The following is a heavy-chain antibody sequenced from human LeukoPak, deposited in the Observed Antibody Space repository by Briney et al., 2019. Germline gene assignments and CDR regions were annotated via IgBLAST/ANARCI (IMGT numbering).Heavy chain of an antibody. CDR2: IIPIFGTA. D-gene: IGHD2-2*01. CDR3: ATGVVVVPAATDMDV. J-gene: IGHJ6*03. CDR1: GGTFSSYA. V-gene: IGHV1-69*13. Sequence: ASVKVSCKASGGTFSSYAISWVRQAPGQGLEWMGGIIPIFGTANYARKFQGRVTITADESTSTAYMELSSLRSEDTAVYYCATGVVVVPAATDMDVWGKGTTVTVSS.